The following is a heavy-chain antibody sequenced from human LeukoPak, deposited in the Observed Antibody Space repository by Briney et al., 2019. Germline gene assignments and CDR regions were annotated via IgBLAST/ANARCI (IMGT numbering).Heavy chain of an antibody. CDR1: DGSISSTSYY. D-gene: IGHD6-19*01. CDR2: IFYSGST. Sequence: PSETLSLTCTVSDGSISSTSYYWGSVRQPPGKGLEWTASIFYSGSTYYNTSLTSRVTISVDTSKNQFSPKLSSVTAADTAVYYCARHSSWIAVASGPYFDYWGQGTLVTVSS. CDR3: ARHSSWIAVASGPYFDY. V-gene: IGHV4-39*01. J-gene: IGHJ4*02.